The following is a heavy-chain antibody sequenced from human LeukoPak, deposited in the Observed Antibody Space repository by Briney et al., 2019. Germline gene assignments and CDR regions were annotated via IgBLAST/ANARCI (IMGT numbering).Heavy chain of an antibody. Sequence: GGSLRLSCSASGFTFSDYWMTWVRQAPGKGLEWVANVNQDGSEKYYVGSVKGRFTISRDNAKNSVYLQMNSLRAEDTAVYYCARARTDRLIDYWGQGTLVTVSS. J-gene: IGHJ4*02. CDR2: VNQDGSEK. V-gene: IGHV3-7*01. CDR3: ARARTDRLIDY. D-gene: IGHD1-1*01. CDR1: GFTFSDYW.